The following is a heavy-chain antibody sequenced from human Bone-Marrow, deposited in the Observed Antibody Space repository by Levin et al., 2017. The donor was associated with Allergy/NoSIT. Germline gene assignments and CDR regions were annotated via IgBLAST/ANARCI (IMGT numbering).Heavy chain of an antibody. J-gene: IGHJ4*02. Sequence: SCAVSGFTLSDYAMHWVRQAPGKGLEWVAGISYDGNNQDYAESVKGRFTVSRDNSKNTLFLEMDSLRTEDTAVYFCAKALRRLGYFDYWGQGTLVTVSS. CDR3: AKALRRLGYFDY. CDR2: ISYDGNNQ. D-gene: IGHD7-27*01. V-gene: IGHV3-30*18. CDR1: GFTLSDYA.